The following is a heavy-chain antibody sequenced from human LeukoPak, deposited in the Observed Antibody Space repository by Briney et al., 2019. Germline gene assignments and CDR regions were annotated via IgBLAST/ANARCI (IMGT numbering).Heavy chain of an antibody. CDR3: ARSEARFMLS. J-gene: IGHJ4*02. V-gene: IGHV3-48*03. D-gene: IGHD3-16*02. Sequence: GGSLRLSCAASGFTFRSYEMNWVRQAPGKGLERVSFISNSGDSIYYADSVKGRFTIPRDNAKNSLFLQMNSLRAEDTAVYYCARSEARFMLSWGQGTLVTVSS. CDR2: ISNSGDSI. CDR1: GFTFRSYE.